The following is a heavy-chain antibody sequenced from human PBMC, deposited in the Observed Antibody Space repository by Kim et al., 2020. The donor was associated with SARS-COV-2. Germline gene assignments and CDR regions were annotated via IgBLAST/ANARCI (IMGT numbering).Heavy chain of an antibody. Sequence: ASVKVSCKASGYTFTSYYMHWVRQAPGQGLEWMGIINPSGGSTSYAQKFQGRVTMTRDTSTSTVYMELSSLRSEDTAVYYCAGEKYDSSGYYNYYYYGMDGWGQGTTVTVSS. CDR3: AGEKYDSSGYYNYYYYGMDG. CDR1: GYTFTSYY. V-gene: IGHV1-46*01. J-gene: IGHJ6*02. CDR2: INPSGGST. D-gene: IGHD3-22*01.